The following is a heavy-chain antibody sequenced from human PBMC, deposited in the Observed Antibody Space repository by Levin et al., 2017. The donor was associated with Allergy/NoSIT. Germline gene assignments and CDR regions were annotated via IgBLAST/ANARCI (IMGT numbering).Heavy chain of an antibody. CDR3: ARDPQGYSGYEGYFDY. V-gene: IGHV3-30*04. J-gene: IGHJ4*02. CDR2: ISYDGSYQ. Sequence: GESLKISCAASGFTFSSYAMHWVRQAPGKGLEWVALISYDGSYQYYAESVKGRFTISRDNSKNTLYLQMSSLRAEDTAVYYCARDPQGYSGYEGYFDYWGQGTLVTVSS. D-gene: IGHD5-12*01. CDR1: GFTFSSYA.